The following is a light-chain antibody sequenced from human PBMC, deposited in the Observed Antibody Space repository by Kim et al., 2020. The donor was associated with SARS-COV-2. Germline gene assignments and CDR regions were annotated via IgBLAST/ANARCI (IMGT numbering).Light chain of an antibody. Sequence: EIVLTQSPSTLSLSPGERATLSCRASQSVSSSYLAWYQQKPGQAPRLLIYGASSRATGIPDRFSGSGSGTDFTLTISRLAPEDFAVYYCQQYGSSPPWTFGQGTKVDIK. CDR2: GAS. CDR1: QSVSSSY. CDR3: QQYGSSPPWT. J-gene: IGKJ1*01. V-gene: IGKV3-20*01.